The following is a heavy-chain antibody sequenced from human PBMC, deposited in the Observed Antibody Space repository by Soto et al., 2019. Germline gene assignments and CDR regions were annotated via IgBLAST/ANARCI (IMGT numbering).Heavy chain of an antibody. CDR3: ARLGGYDWYYFDY. CDR2: IYHSGST. Sequence: SETLSLTCAVYGGSISSGGYSWSWIRQPPGKGLEWIGYIYHSGSTYYNPSLKSRVTISVDRSKNQFSLKLSSVTAADTAVYYCARLGGYDWYYFDYWGQGTLVTVSS. J-gene: IGHJ4*02. D-gene: IGHD5-12*01. CDR1: GGSISSGGYS. V-gene: IGHV4-30-2*01.